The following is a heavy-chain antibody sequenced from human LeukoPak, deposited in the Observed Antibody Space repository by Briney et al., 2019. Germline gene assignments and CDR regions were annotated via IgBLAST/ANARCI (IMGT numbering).Heavy chain of an antibody. CDR1: GFTFSTHG. Sequence: GGSLRLSCAASGFTFSTHGMHWVRQAPGKGLAWVAFIRYDGINKYYVDSVKGRFTISRDSFKNTLYLQMNSLRPEDTAVYYCAKEGDYYGSGSYRDGFDIWGQGTRATVSS. CDR2: IRYDGINK. V-gene: IGHV3-30*02. D-gene: IGHD3-10*01. J-gene: IGHJ3*02. CDR3: AKEGDYYGSGSYRDGFDI.